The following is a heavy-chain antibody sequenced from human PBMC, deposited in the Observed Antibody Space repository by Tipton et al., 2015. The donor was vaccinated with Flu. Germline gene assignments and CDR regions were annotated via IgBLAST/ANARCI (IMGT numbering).Heavy chain of an antibody. V-gene: IGHV4-59*07. CDR3: ARGDCSSTSCLDY. CDR2: IYYSGST. J-gene: IGHJ4*02. D-gene: IGHD2-2*01. Sequence: TLSLTCTVSGGSISNYYWSWIRQPPGKGLEWIGYIYYSGSTNYSPSLKSRVTISADTSNNQFSLKLSSVTAADTAVYYCARGDCSSTSCLDYWGQGTLVTVSS. CDR1: GGSISNYY.